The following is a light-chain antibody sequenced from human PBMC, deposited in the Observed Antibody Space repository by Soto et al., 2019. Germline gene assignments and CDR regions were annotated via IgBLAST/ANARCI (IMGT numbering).Light chain of an antibody. CDR2: EVS. Sequence: QSALTQPPSASGSPGQSVTISCTGTSSDVGGYNYVSWYQQHPGKAPKLMIYEVSKRPSGVPDRFSGSKSGHTASLTVSGLQAEDEDDYYCSSYAGSNNFEVFGTGTKVTVL. CDR3: SSYAGSNNFEV. V-gene: IGLV2-8*01. CDR1: SSDVGGYNY. J-gene: IGLJ1*01.